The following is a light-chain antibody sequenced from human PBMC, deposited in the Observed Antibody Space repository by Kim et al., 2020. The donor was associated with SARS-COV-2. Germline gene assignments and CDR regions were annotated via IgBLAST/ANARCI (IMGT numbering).Light chain of an antibody. Sequence: GQAITISCTGTSSDVGKNKYVSWYQQHPGKAPKLMIYDVTKRPSGVSNRFSGSKSGNTASLTISGLQAEDEADYFCSSYTTTSTVLFGGGTQLTVL. CDR1: SSDVGKNKY. J-gene: IGLJ2*01. V-gene: IGLV2-14*04. CDR3: SSYTTTSTVL. CDR2: DVT.